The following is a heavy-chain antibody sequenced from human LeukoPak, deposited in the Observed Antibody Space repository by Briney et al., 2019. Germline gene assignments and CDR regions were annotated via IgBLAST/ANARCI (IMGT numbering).Heavy chain of an antibody. CDR2: IWYDGSNK. CDR1: GFTFSSYG. Sequence: GGSLRLSCAASGFTFSSYGMHWVRQAPGKGLEWVAVIWYDGSNKYYADSVKGRFTISRDNSKNTLYLQMNSLRAEDTAVYYCAKGIAAAGTGYNYWGQGTLVTVFS. J-gene: IGHJ4*02. CDR3: AKGIAAAGTGYNY. D-gene: IGHD6-13*01. V-gene: IGHV3-33*06.